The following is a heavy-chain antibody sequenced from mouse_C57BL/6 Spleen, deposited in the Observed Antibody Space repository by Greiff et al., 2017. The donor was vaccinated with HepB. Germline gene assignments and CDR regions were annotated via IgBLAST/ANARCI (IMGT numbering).Heavy chain of an antibody. V-gene: IGHV1-39*01. D-gene: IGHD1-1*01. CDR3: AREDYGRYYFDY. Sequence: ESGPELVKPGASVKISCKASGYSFTDYNMNWVKQSNGKSLEWIGVINPNYGTTSYNQKFKGKATLSVDQSSSTAYMQLNSLTSEDSAVYYCAREDYGRYYFDYWGQGTTLTVSS. CDR2: INPNYGTT. CDR1: GYSFTDYN. J-gene: IGHJ2*01.